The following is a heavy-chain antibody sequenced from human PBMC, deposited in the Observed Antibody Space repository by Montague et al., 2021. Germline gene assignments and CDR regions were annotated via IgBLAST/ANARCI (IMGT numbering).Heavy chain of an antibody. J-gene: IGHJ6*02. D-gene: IGHD4-23*01. CDR2: IYYSGST. CDR1: GGSISSSSYY. Sequence: TLSLTCTVSGGSISSSSYYWGWIRQPPGKGLEWIGSIYYSGSTYYNPSLKSRLTISVDTSKNQFSLKLSSGTAADTAVYYGVVTPSLDYHGMDVWGQGTTVTVSS. V-gene: IGHV4-39*01. CDR3: VVTPSLDYHGMDV.